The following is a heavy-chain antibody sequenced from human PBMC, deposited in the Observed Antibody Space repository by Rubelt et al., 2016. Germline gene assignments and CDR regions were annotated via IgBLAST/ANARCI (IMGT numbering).Heavy chain of an antibody. D-gene: IGHD3-16*01. J-gene: IGHJ6*02. CDR1: GYTFTGYY. Sequence: QVQLVQSGAEVKKPGASVKVSCKASGYTFTGYYMHWVRQAPGQGLEWMGRINPNSGGTNYAQKVQGRVTRTRDTSISPAYMELSRLRSDDTAVYYCARTRGMTKHLDVWGQGTTVTVSS. CDR2: INPNSGGT. V-gene: IGHV1-2*06. CDR3: ARTRGMTKHLDV.